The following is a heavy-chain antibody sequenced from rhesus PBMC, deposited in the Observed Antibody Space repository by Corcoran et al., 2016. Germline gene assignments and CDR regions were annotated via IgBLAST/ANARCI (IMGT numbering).Heavy chain of an antibody. J-gene: IGHJ4*01. CDR2: IYGVSTST. D-gene: IGHD3-16*01. CDR1: GGSFSDSYR. CDR3: ARESYYYSGSYYSDY. Sequence: QVQLQESGPGGVTPSETLSLTCAVSGGSFSDSYRGSWIRQPPGMGLEWVGYIYGVSTSTNYNPSLKSRVTISKDTSKNQFSLKLSSVTAADTAVYYCARESYYYSGSYYSDYWGQGVLVTVSS. V-gene: IGHV4S10*01.